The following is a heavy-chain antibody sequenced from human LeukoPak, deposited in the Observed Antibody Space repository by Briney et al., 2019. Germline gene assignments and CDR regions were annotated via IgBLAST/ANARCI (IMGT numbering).Heavy chain of an antibody. D-gene: IGHD3-9*01. V-gene: IGHV1-46*01. J-gene: IGHJ3*02. CDR2: INPSGGST. CDR1: GYTFTSYY. Sequence: GASVKVSCKASGYTFTSYYMHWVRQAPGQGLEWMGIINPSGGSTSYAQKFQGRVTMTRDTSTSTVYMELSSLRSEDTAVYYCARGDRVTGYQYHDAFDIWGQGTMVTVSS. CDR3: ARGDRVTGYQYHDAFDI.